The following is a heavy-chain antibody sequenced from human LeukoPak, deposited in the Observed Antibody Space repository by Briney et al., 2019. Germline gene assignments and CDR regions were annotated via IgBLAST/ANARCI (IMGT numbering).Heavy chain of an antibody. CDR3: AKEGDRDLDY. Sequence: GGSLRLSCAASGFTFSRYAMYWVRQAPGKGLEWVAFIRYDGSNKYYADSVKGRFTISRDNSKNTLYLQMNSLRAEDTAVYYCAKEGDRDLDYWGQGTLVTVSS. J-gene: IGHJ4*02. D-gene: IGHD2-21*01. CDR1: GFTFSRYA. CDR2: IRYDGSNK. V-gene: IGHV3-30*02.